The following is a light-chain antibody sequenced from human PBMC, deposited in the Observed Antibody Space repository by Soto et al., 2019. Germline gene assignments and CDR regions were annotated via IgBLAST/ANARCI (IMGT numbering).Light chain of an antibody. J-gene: IGLJ2*01. CDR2: YYSDSNK. CDR3: MIWPINAVL. V-gene: IGLV5-37*01. Sequence: RYLLYYYSDSNKGQGSGVPSRFSGSKDASVNTGILLISGLQSDDEADYYYMIWPINAVLFGGGTKVTVL.